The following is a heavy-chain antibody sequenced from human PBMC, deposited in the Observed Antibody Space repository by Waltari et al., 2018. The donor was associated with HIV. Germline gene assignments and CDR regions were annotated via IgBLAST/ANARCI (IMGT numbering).Heavy chain of an antibody. CDR3: ARERGYTSPFDY. Sequence: QVQLVESGGGVVEPGRSLSLTCAPSGFTFRSYGIHWVRQAPGKGLEWVAVIWYDGTDEYYVDSVKGRFTISRDNSKNTVYLQMSSLRAEDTGVYFCARERGYTSPFDYWGQGTLVTVSS. V-gene: IGHV3-33*01. D-gene: IGHD5-18*01. CDR1: GFTFRSYG. CDR2: IWYDGTDE. J-gene: IGHJ4*02.